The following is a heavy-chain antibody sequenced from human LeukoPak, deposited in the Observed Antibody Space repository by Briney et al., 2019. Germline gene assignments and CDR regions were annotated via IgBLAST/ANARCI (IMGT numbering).Heavy chain of an antibody. CDR3: ARDMRGPIDY. Sequence: PGGSLRLSCAASGFTFSSYNMNWVRQAPGKGLEWVSHISSGSSTIYYADSVKGRFTVSRDNAKNTLYLQMNSLRAEDTAVYYCARDMRGPIDYWGQGTLVTVSS. D-gene: IGHD3-10*01. CDR2: ISSGSSTI. V-gene: IGHV3-48*01. CDR1: GFTFSSYN. J-gene: IGHJ4*02.